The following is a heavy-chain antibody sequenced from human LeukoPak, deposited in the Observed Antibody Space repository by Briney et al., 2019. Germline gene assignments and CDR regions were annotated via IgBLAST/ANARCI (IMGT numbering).Heavy chain of an antibody. Sequence: SETLSLTCTVSGASITSYYWSWIRQPAGKGLEWIGRIYASGSTTYNPSLKSRVTMAVDTSKTQFSLKLSSVTAADTAVYYCARLYYYYYMDVWGKGTTVTISS. CDR2: IYASGST. V-gene: IGHV4-4*07. CDR1: GASITSYY. CDR3: ARLYYYYYMDV. J-gene: IGHJ6*03.